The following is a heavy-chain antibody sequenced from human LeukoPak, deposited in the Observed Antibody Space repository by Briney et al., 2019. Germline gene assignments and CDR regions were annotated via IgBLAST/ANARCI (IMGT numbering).Heavy chain of an antibody. CDR1: GYSFTSYW. D-gene: IGHD6-13*01. Sequence: GESLKISCKGSGYSFTSYWIGWVRQMPGKGLEWMGIIYPGDSDTRYSPSFQGQVTISADKSISTAYLQWSSPKASDTAMYYCARGSSIAAAGELNWFDPWGQGTLVTVSS. CDR2: IYPGDSDT. V-gene: IGHV5-51*01. J-gene: IGHJ5*02. CDR3: ARGSSIAAAGELNWFDP.